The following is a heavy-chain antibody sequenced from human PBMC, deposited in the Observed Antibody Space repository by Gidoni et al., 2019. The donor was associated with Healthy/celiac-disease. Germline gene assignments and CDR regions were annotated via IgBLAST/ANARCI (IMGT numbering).Heavy chain of an antibody. CDR3: ARNWNYAHNQKYYYYYGMDV. D-gene: IGHD1-7*01. V-gene: IGHV1-2*02. Sequence: QVQLVQSGAEVTKPGASVKVSCKASGYTFTGYSLHWVRQAPGQGLEWMGWINPNSGGTNYAQKFQGRVTMTRDTSISTAYMELSRLRSDDTAVYYCARNWNYAHNQKYYYYYGMDVWGQGTTVTVSS. J-gene: IGHJ6*02. CDR1: GYTFTGYS. CDR2: INPNSGGT.